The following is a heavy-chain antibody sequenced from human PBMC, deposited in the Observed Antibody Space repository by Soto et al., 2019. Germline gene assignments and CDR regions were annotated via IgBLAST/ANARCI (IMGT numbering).Heavy chain of an antibody. CDR3: ASPGDYSNYRVGYYGMDV. D-gene: IGHD4-4*01. J-gene: IGHJ6*02. V-gene: IGHV3-30-3*01. CDR2: ISDDGINK. CDR1: GFTFSSYA. Sequence: QVQLVESGGGVVQPGRALRLSCAASGFTFSSYAMHWVRQDPVRWLEWVAGISDDGINKYYADSVKGRFTISRDNSKNTLYLQMNSLRAEDTAVYYCASPGDYSNYRVGYYGMDVWVQWTTVTVSS.